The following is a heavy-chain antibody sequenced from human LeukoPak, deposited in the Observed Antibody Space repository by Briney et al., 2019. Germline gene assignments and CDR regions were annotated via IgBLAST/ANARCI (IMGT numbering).Heavy chain of an antibody. CDR2: IYYSANA. CDR1: GGSITSYY. CDR3: ARAYSSSWYGGWYFDY. V-gene: IGHV4-59*08. J-gene: IGHJ4*02. D-gene: IGHD6-13*01. Sequence: SETLSLTCSVSGGSITSYYWSWIRQPPGKGLEWIGFIYYSANANYNPSLKSRVTISVDTSKNHLSLKLNSVTAADTAVYYCARAYSSSWYGGWYFDYWGQGTLVTVSS.